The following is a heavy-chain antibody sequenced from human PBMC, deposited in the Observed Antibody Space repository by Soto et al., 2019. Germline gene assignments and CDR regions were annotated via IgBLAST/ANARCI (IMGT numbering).Heavy chain of an antibody. D-gene: IGHD1-26*01. V-gene: IGHV4-39*01. J-gene: IGHJ4*02. CDR1: GGSISSSGHF. Sequence: QLQLQESGPGLVKPSETLSLTCSVSGGSISSSGHFWAWISQPPGKGLEWLATIYYSGTTYYNPSIKSRLDISVDTSKKQFFLKLSCVTAADTAVYYCARRVYSGSGRDYFDYWGQGCVVTVCS. CDR2: IYYSGTT. CDR3: ARRVYSGSGRDYFDY.